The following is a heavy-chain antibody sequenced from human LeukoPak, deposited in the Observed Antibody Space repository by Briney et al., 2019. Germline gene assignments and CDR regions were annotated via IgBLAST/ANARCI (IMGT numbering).Heavy chain of an antibody. Sequence: PSETLSLTCTVSGGSISSYYWSWIRQPPGKGLEYIGYIYYSGSTNYNPSLKSRVTISVDTSKNQFSLKLSSVTAADTAVYYCAKTEESGYSYGYFGYYYYMDVWGKGTTVTVSS. CDR1: GGSISSYY. CDR2: IYYSGST. D-gene: IGHD5-18*01. J-gene: IGHJ6*03. V-gene: IGHV4-59*01. CDR3: AKTEESGYSYGYFGYYYYMDV.